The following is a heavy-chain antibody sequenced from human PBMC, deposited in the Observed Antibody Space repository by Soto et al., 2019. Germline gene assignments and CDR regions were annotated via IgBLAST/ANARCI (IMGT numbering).Heavy chain of an antibody. V-gene: IGHV4-34*01. Sequence: PSETLSLTCAVYGGSFCGYYWGWIRQPPGKGLEWIGEINHSGSTNYNPSLKSRVTISVDTSKNQFSLKLSSVTAADTAVYYCARGRGYSYGFQYYYYYMDVWGKGTTVTVSS. CDR1: GGSFCGYY. CDR3: ARGRGYSYGFQYYYYYMDV. D-gene: IGHD5-18*01. CDR2: INHSGST. J-gene: IGHJ6*03.